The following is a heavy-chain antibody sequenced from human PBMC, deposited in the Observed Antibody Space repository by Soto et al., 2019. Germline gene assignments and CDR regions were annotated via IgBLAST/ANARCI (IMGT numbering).Heavy chain of an antibody. CDR3: AKQDVIVVVYDY. CDR1: GFSFSNYA. D-gene: IGHD3-22*01. J-gene: IGHJ4*02. CDR2: ISGDGGST. Sequence: GGSLRLSCAASGFSFSNYAMSWVRQAPGKGLEWVSGISGDGGSTYYADSVKGRFTISRDNSKNTLYLQMNSLRAEDTAVYYCAKQDVIVVVYDYWGQGTLVTVSS. V-gene: IGHV3-23*01.